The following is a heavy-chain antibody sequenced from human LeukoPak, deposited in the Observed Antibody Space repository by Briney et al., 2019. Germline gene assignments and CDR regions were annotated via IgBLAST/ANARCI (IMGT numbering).Heavy chain of an antibody. D-gene: IGHD5-24*01. CDR3: ARRRNRDGYKMYYFDY. Sequence: ASVKVSCNASGYTFTGYYMHWVRQAPGQGLEWMGWINPNSGGTNYAQTFQGRGTMTRDTSISTAYMELSRLRSDDTAVYYCARRRNRDGYKMYYFDYWGQGTLVTVSS. V-gene: IGHV1-2*02. CDR1: GYTFTGYY. J-gene: IGHJ4*02. CDR2: INPNSGGT.